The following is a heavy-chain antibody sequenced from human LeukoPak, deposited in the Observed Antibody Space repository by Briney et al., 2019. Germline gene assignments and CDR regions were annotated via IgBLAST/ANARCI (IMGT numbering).Heavy chain of an antibody. D-gene: IGHD6-19*01. V-gene: IGHV4-34*01. CDR2: INHSGST. CDR3: ATWGVPVAGHDY. CDR1: GGSFSGHY. Sequence: SETLSLTCAVYGGSFSGHYWSWIRQPPGKGLEWIGEINHSGSTNYNPSLKSRVTISVDTSKNQFSLKLSSVTAADTAVYYCATWGVPVAGHDYWGQGTLVTVSS. J-gene: IGHJ4*02.